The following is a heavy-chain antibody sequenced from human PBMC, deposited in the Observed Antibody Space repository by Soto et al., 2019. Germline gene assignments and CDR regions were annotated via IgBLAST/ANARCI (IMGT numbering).Heavy chain of an antibody. Sequence: SGPTLVNPKQTLILTCAFSGFSLSRKGMSVSWIRQPPGKALEFLALIDWEEEKFYSPSLRTRLTVSKDTSKSQVVLTLTNVDPVDTATYYCTRSNNWNYEYYFDYWGHGTLVTVSS. CDR3: TRSNNWNYEYYFDY. J-gene: IGHJ4*01. CDR1: GFSLSRKGMS. D-gene: IGHD1-7*01. V-gene: IGHV2-70*01. CDR2: IDWEEEK.